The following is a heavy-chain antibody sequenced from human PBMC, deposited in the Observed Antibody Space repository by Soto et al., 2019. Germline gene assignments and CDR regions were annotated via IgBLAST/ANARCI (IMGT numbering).Heavy chain of an antibody. V-gene: IGHV3-48*03. CDR1: GITVSAHD. D-gene: IGHD1-1*01. Sequence: EVQLMESGGDLVQPGGSLRLSCATSGITVSAHDWNWVRQAPGKGLEWVSYISPSGNIKTYADSVKGRFTISRDNAKNSLYLQMNNLRVEDTAVYYCASDTPGMEEFDYWGQGTLVNVSS. J-gene: IGHJ4*02. CDR2: ISPSGNIK. CDR3: ASDTPGMEEFDY.